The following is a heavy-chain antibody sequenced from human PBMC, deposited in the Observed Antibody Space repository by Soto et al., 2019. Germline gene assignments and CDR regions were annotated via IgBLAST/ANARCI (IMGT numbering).Heavy chain of an antibody. Sequence: QVQLVQSGAEVKKPGASVKVSCKASGYTFTSYYMHWVRQAPGQGLEWMGIINPSGGSTSYAQKFQGRVTMSRDTSTSTVYMELSSLRSEDTAVYYCARGFYGSGSYYYYYGMDVWGQGTTVTVSS. CDR3: ARGFYGSGSYYYYYGMDV. J-gene: IGHJ6*02. CDR2: INPSGGST. V-gene: IGHV1-46*01. CDR1: GYTFTSYY. D-gene: IGHD3-10*01.